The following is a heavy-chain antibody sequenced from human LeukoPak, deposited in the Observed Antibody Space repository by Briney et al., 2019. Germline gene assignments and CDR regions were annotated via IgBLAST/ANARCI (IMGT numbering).Heavy chain of an antibody. CDR1: GFTFSSYA. V-gene: IGHV3-23*01. J-gene: IGHJ3*02. CDR2: ISGSGGST. D-gene: IGHD5-12*01. Sequence: GGSLRLSCAASGFTFSSYAMSWVRQAPGKGLEWVSAISGSGGSTYYADSVKGRFTISRDNSKNTLYLDMDSLTAEDTAIYYCAKDRAGSAFDDGAFDIWGQGTMVTVSS. CDR3: AKDRAGSAFDDGAFDI.